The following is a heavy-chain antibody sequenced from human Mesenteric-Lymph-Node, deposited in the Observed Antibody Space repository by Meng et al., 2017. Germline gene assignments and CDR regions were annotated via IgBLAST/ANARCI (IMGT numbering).Heavy chain of an antibody. D-gene: IGHD3-22*01. CDR1: VGSISRITYY. J-gene: IGHJ4*01. CDR2: IYYSGRT. V-gene: IGHV4-39*07. CDR3: ARVDSSGYFLDY. Sequence: QLQLQESGPGLVKPSETLSLPCTSPVGSISRITYYWGWIRQPPGKGLEWIGSIYYSGRTYYNPSLKSRVILSVDTSKNQFSLKLSSVTAAETAVYYCARVDSSGYFLDYWGQGTLVTVSS.